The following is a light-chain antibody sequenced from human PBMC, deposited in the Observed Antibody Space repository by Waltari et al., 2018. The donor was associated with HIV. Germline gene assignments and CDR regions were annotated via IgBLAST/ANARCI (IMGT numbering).Light chain of an antibody. CDR3: QSADSSGTWV. V-gene: IGLV3-25*03. CDR1: ALPKQY. Sequence: SYELTQPPSVSVSPGQTARITCSGDALPKQYAYWYHQKPGQAPVLVIYKDTERPSGLPERFSGSSAGTTGTLTISGVQAEDEADYYCQSADSSGTWVFGGGTKLTVL. J-gene: IGLJ3*02. CDR2: KDT.